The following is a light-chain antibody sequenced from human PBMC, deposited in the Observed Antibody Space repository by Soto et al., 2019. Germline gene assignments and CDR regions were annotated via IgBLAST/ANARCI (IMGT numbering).Light chain of an antibody. CDR1: TGSVTSGHY. J-gene: IGLJ1*01. Sequence: QAVVTQEPSLTVSPGGTVTLTCGSSTGSVTSGHYPYWFQQKPGQAPRTPIYDTTNRLSWTPARFSGSLLGDKAALTLSGAQPEDEADYYCLLSYSGGDSVFGSGTKVTVL. CDR3: LLSYSGGDSV. V-gene: IGLV7-46*01. CDR2: DTT.